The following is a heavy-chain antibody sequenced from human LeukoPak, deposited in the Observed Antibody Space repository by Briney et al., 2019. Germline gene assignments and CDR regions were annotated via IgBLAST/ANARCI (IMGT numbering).Heavy chain of an antibody. CDR3: ARVGYYGSGSYPYDY. D-gene: IGHD3-10*01. Sequence: ASVKVSCKASGYTFTSYGISWVRQAPGQGLEWMGWISAYNGNTNYAQKLQGRATMTTDTSTSTAYMELRSLRSDDTAAYYCARVGYYGSGSYPYDYWGQGTLLTVSS. V-gene: IGHV1-18*01. J-gene: IGHJ4*02. CDR1: GYTFTSYG. CDR2: ISAYNGNT.